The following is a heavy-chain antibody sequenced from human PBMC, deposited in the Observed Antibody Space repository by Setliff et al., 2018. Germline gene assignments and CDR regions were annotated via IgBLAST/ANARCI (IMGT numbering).Heavy chain of an antibody. J-gene: IGHJ4*02. D-gene: IGHD6-19*01. Sequence: SETLSLTCNVSGASIRNFYWTWIWQPPGKGLEWIGYVHFTGSTNYNPSLKSRVTMSVDVSKSQFSLRLSSVTAADTAVYYCARKVEQWLTPHFDYWGQGALVTVSS. V-gene: IGHV4-59*01. CDR1: GASIRNFY. CDR2: VHFTGST. CDR3: ARKVEQWLTPHFDY.